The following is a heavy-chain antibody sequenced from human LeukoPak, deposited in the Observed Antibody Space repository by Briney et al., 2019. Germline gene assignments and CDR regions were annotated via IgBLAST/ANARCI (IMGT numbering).Heavy chain of an antibody. CDR3: ARGTAAAGTDY. CDR1: GGSISSYY. D-gene: IGHD6-13*01. CDR2: IYYSGST. Sequence: SETLSLTCTVSGGSISSYYWSWIRQPPGKGLEWIGYIYYSGSTNYNPSLKSRVTISVDTSKNQFSLKLSSVTAADTAVYYCARGTAAAGTDYWGQGTLVTVSS. J-gene: IGHJ4*02. V-gene: IGHV4-59*01.